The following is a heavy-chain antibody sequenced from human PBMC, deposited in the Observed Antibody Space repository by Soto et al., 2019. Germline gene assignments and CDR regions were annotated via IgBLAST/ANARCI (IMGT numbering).Heavy chain of an antibody. CDR3: APVALPRARYYFDY. CDR2: INSSGTST. CDR1: GYTFTTYY. J-gene: IGHJ4*02. V-gene: IGHV1-46*01. Sequence: WASVKVSCKASGYTFTTYYMHWVRQAPGQGLEWMGLINSSGTSTSYAQKFQGRVTMTWDTSTSTVYMELSSLRSEDAAVYYCAPVALPRARYYFDYWGQGTLVTVSS.